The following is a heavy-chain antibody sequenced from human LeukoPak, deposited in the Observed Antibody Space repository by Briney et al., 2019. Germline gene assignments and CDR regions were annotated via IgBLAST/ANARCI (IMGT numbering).Heavy chain of an antibody. V-gene: IGHV1-24*01. CDR3: ARGPIVVVPAAISVWWFDP. CDR2: FDPEDGET. Sequence: ASVKVSCKVSGYTLTELSMHWVRQAPGKGLEWMGGFDPEDGETIYAQKFQGRVTITADESTSTAYMELSSLRSEDTAVYYCARGPIVVVPAAISVWWFDPWGQGTLVTVSS. CDR1: GYTLTELS. D-gene: IGHD2-2*01. J-gene: IGHJ5*02.